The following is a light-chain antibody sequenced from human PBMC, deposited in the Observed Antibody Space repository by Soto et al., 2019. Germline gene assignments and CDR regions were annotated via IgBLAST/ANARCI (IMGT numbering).Light chain of an antibody. Sequence: QSVLAQPASVSWSPGQSITISCTGTSSDVGSYNLVSWYQQHPGKAPKLMIYEGSKRLSRVSNRFSGSKSGNTASLTIAGLQAEDEAAYYCCSYASSSTYVFGTVTNVSVL. CDR3: CSYASSSTYV. J-gene: IGLJ1*01. CDR2: EGS. V-gene: IGLV2-23*01. CDR1: SSDVGSYNL.